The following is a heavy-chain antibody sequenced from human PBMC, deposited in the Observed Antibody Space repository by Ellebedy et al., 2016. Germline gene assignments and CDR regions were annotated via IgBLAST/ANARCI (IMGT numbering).Heavy chain of an antibody. CDR3: YYGHYSGS. CDR2: ISGGGDIT. J-gene: IGHJ4*02. CDR1: GFNFNTFF. V-gene: IGHV3-23*01. Sequence: GGSLRLSXTASGFNFNTFFMSWVRQAPGKGLEWVSTISGGGDITVSADSVKGRFTISRDNSRNTLYLQMNSLRAEDTAVYYCYYGHYSGSWGQGTLVTVSS. D-gene: IGHD4-17*01.